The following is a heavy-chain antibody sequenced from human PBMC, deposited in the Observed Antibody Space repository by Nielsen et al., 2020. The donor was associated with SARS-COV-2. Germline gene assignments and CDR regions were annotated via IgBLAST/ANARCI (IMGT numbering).Heavy chain of an antibody. CDR2: ISRSGGT. CDR3: ARVRITMIVVVDAFDI. D-gene: IGHD3-22*01. CDR1: GGSFSDYH. J-gene: IGHJ3*02. V-gene: IGHV4-34*01. Sequence: SETLSLTCAVYGGSFSDYHWTWIRQPSGKGLEWIGEISRSGGTNYNPSLKSRVTISVDTSKNQFSLKLSSVTAADTAVYYCARVRITMIVVVDAFDIWGQGTMVTVSS.